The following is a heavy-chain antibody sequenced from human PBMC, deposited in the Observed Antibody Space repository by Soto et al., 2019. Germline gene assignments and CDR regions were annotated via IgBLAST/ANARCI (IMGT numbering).Heavy chain of an antibody. CDR3: ARSRFGGYCSSTSCYFWFDP. J-gene: IGHJ5*02. CDR2: IIPIFGTA. CDR1: GGTFSSYA. Sequence: GASVKVSCKASGGTFSSYAVSWVRRAPGQGLEWMGGIIPIFGTANYAQKFQGRVTITADESTSTAYMELSSLRSEDTAVYYCARSRFGGYCSSTSCYFWFDPWGQGTLVTVS. D-gene: IGHD2-2*01. V-gene: IGHV1-69*13.